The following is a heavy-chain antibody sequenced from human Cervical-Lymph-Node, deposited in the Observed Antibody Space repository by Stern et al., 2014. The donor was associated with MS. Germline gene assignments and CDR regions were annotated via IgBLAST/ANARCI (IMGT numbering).Heavy chain of an antibody. CDR1: GGTLISYP. J-gene: IGHJ5*02. D-gene: IGHD1-26*01. CDR3: ARHLGSHESGWFDP. Sequence: VQLVESGAEVKKPGSSVKVSCQASGGTLISYPISWVRQAPGQGLECLGGIMPIWGTSNYAHKFQGRVTITADESTTTIYMELRSLKSEDTAVYYCARHLGSHESGWFDPWGQGTLVTVSS. V-gene: IGHV1-69*01. CDR2: IMPIWGTS.